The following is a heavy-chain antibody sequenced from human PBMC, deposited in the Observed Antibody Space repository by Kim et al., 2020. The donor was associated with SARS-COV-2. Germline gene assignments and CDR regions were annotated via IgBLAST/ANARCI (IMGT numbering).Heavy chain of an antibody. CDR2: IWYDGSNK. D-gene: IGHD6-13*01. J-gene: IGHJ6*02. V-gene: IGHV3-33*01. CDR3: ARDLCSSSCRIYYYYGMDV. Sequence: GGSLRLSCAASGFTFSSYGMHWVRQAPGKGLEWVAVIWYDGSNKYYADSVKGRFTISRDNSKNTLYLQMNSLRAEDTAVYYCARDLCSSSCRIYYYYGMDVWGQGTTVTVSS. CDR1: GFTFSSYG.